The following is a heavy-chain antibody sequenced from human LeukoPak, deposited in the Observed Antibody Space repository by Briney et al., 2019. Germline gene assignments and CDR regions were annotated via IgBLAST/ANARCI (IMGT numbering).Heavy chain of an antibody. J-gene: IGHJ4*02. CDR3: ASGYSYAYRRCLDY. CDR2: ISGSGEST. Sequence: PGGSLRLSCAASGFTFSTYAMTWVRQAPGKGLEWVSAISGSGESTYNAGSVQGRFTISRDNSKNTVYLQMSSLRAEDTAVYYCASGYSYAYRRCLDYWGQGTLVTVSS. D-gene: IGHD5-18*01. V-gene: IGHV3-23*01. CDR1: GFTFSTYA.